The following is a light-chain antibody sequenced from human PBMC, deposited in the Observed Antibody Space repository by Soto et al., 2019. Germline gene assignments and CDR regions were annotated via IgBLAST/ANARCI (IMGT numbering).Light chain of an antibody. Sequence: DIQMTQSPSTLSVSVGDRVTITCRASQSIGSSLAWYQQKPGRAPKVLIYDASTLESGVPSRFSGSGSGTEFTLTISSLPPDDFATYYCQQYHTYSTFGQGTKVEIK. CDR1: QSIGSS. CDR2: DAS. J-gene: IGKJ1*01. V-gene: IGKV1-5*01. CDR3: QQYHTYST.